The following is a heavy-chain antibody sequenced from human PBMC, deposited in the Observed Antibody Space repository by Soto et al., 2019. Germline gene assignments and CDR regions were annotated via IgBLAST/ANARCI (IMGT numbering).Heavy chain of an antibody. J-gene: IGHJ1*01. D-gene: IGHD2-15*01. CDR3: ARGDSDLAVSEAAD. V-gene: IGHV4-59*01. Sequence: QMQMQESGPRLVKPSETLSLTCTVSGASITDSYWSWIRQPPEKGLEWIGYIYFSGVATYNPSLKSRATMSRDTSKNEFSLKLTSVTAADTAIYYCARGDSDLAVSEAADWGQGTWVTVSS. CDR2: IYFSGVA. CDR1: GASITDSY.